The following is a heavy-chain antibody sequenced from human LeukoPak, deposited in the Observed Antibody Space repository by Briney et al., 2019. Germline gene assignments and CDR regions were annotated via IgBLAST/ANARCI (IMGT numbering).Heavy chain of an antibody. V-gene: IGHV3-21*01. CDR2: ISSSGSYI. J-gene: IGHJ2*01. CDR1: GFTFNTYT. Sequence: GGSLRLSCAASGFTFNTYTMNWVRQAPGKGLEWVSSISSSGSYIYYADSLKGRFTISRDNAKTSLYLQMNSLRAEDTAVYYCARDEVVVAASPSYWCFGLWGRGTLVTVSS. CDR3: ARDEVVVAASPSYWCFGL. D-gene: IGHD2-15*01.